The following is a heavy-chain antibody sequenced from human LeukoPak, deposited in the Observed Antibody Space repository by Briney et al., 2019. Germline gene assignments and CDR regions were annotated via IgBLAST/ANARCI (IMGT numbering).Heavy chain of an antibody. D-gene: IGHD2-2*02. CDR2: INPSGGST. J-gene: IGHJ4*02. CDR1: GYTFTSYY. Sequence: ASVKVSCTASGYTFTSYYMHWVRQAPGQGLEWMGIINPSGGSTSYAQKFQGRVTMTRDTSTSTVYMELSSLRSEDTAVYYCASYCSSTSCYKKGFDYWGQGTLVTVSS. CDR3: ASYCSSTSCYKKGFDY. V-gene: IGHV1-46*01.